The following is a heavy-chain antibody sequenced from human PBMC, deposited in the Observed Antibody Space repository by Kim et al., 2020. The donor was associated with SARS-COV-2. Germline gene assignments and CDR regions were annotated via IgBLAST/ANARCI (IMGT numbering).Heavy chain of an antibody. J-gene: IGHJ4*02. Sequence: KGRFPITRDNSKNTLYLQMNSLRAEDTAVYYCARGNTQQPGLTSKTLFDYWGQGTLVTVSS. D-gene: IGHD6-13*01. CDR3: ARGNTQQPGLTSKTLFDY. V-gene: IGHV3-30*01.